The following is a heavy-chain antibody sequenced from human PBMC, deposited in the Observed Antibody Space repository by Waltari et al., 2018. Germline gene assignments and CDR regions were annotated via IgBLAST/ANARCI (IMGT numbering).Heavy chain of an antibody. CDR3: ARGARRTSQTTGWWYFDL. CDR1: EFTFSLYW. V-gene: IGHV3-74*01. D-gene: IGHD4-17*01. Sequence: EVQLVESGGGLVQPGGSLRLSCEASEFTFSLYWMHWVRQVPGKGLEWVSRSNSDGSSISYADSVKGRFTISNDNARNTVYLQMNSLRAEDTAIYYCARGARRTSQTTGWWYFDLWGRGTLLTVSS. J-gene: IGHJ2*01. CDR2: SNSDGSSI.